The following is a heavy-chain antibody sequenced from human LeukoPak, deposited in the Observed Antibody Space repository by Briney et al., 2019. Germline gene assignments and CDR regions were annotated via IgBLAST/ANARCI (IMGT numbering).Heavy chain of an antibody. CDR2: IVVGSGNT. D-gene: IGHD3-22*01. CDR3: ARCSPGDSSNFYAVLQY. CDR1: GFSFTRSA. Sequence: ASVKVSCKASGFSFTRSAMQWVRQARGQRLEWIGWIVVGSGNTKYAQKFQERVTVTRDMSTGTAYMELSSLRSEDTAVYYCARCSPGDSSNFYAVLQYWGQGTQVTVST. J-gene: IGHJ4*02. V-gene: IGHV1-58*02.